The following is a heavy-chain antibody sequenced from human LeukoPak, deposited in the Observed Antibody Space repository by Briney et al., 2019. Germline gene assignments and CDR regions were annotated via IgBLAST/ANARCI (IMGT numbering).Heavy chain of an antibody. CDR2: ISSSSSYI. CDR3: ARDGYDYVWGSYRELDY. J-gene: IGHJ4*02. Sequence: GGSLRLSCAASGFTFSSYSMNWVRQAPGKGLEWVSSISSSSSYIYYADSVKGRFTIPRDNAKNSLYLQMNSLRAEDTAVYYCARDGYDYVWGSYRELDYWGQGTLVTVSS. D-gene: IGHD3-16*02. V-gene: IGHV3-21*01. CDR1: GFTFSSYS.